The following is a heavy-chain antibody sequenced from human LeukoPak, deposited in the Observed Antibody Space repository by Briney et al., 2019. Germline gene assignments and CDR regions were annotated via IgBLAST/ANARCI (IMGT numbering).Heavy chain of an antibody. J-gene: IGHJ5*02. Sequence: ASVKVSCKASGYTFTDYNMNWVRQAPGQGLEWMGWINPNTGGTNYAQKFQGRVTMTRDTSISTAYMELSRLRSDDTAVYYCARAPIQLWLLWFDPWGQGTLVTVSS. CDR2: INPNTGGT. V-gene: IGHV1-2*02. CDR3: ARAPIQLWLLWFDP. D-gene: IGHD5-18*01. CDR1: GYTFTDYN.